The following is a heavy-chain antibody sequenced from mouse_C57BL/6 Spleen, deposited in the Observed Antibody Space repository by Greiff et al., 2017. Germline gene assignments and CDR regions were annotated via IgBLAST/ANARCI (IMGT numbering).Heavy chain of an antibody. CDR3: ARGGIYYDYDEDY. Sequence: VQLQQPGAELVKPGASVKLSCKASGYTFTSYWMHWVKQRPGQGLEWIGMIHPNSGSTNYNEKFKSKATLTVDKSSSTAYMQLSSLTSEDSAVYYCARGGIYYDYDEDYWGQGTTLTVSS. V-gene: IGHV1-64*01. CDR1: GYTFTSYW. J-gene: IGHJ2*01. CDR2: IHPNSGST. D-gene: IGHD2-4*01.